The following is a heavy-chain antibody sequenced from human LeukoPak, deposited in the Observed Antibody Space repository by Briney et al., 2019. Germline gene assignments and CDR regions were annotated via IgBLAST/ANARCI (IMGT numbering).Heavy chain of an antibody. CDR2: INHSGST. Sequence: SETLSLTCAVYGGSFSDYYWSWIRQPPGKGLEWIGEINHSGSTNYNASLKSRVTISVDTSKNQFSLKLSSVTAADTAVYYCASGRPHANWFDPWGQGTLVTVSS. CDR1: GGSFSDYY. J-gene: IGHJ5*02. CDR3: ASGRPHANWFDP. V-gene: IGHV4-34*01.